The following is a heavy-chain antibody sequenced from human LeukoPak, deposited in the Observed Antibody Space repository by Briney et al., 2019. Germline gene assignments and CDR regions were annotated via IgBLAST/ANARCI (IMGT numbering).Heavy chain of an antibody. D-gene: IGHD2-15*01. V-gene: IGHV3-74*01. CDR1: GFTFSSYW. Sequence: GRSLRLSCAAPGFTFSSYWTHWVRQAPGKGLVWVSRINSDGSSTSYADSVKGRFTISRDNAKSTLYLEVNSLRDEETAVYYCESGWSRIRFDYWGQGTLVTVSS. CDR2: INSDGSST. J-gene: IGHJ4*02. CDR3: ESGWSRIRFDY.